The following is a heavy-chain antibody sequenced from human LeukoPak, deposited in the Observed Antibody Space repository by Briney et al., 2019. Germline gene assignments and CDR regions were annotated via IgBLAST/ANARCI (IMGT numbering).Heavy chain of an antibody. CDR3: ASDDSSGYYDY. V-gene: IGHV4-59*01. CDR1: GGSISSYY. D-gene: IGHD3-22*01. J-gene: IGHJ4*02. Sequence: SETLSLTCTVSGGSISSYYWSWIRQPPGKGLEWIGYIYYSGSTNYNPSLKSRVTISVDTSKNQFSLKLSSVTAADTAVDYCASDDSSGYYDYWGQGTLVTVSS. CDR2: IYYSGST.